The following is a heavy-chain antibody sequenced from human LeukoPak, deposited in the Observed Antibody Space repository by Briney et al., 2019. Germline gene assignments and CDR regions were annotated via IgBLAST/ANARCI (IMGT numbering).Heavy chain of an antibody. Sequence: WGSLRLSCAASGFTFSSYGMSWVRQAPGKGLEWVSAIVGSGGSTSYADSVKGRFTISRDNSKNTLYLQMNSLRAEDTALYYCARNGRRTTVTSDLWGQGTLITVSS. D-gene: IGHD4-17*01. CDR3: ARNGRRTTVTSDL. CDR2: IVGSGGST. V-gene: IGHV3-23*01. J-gene: IGHJ4*02. CDR1: GFTFSSYG.